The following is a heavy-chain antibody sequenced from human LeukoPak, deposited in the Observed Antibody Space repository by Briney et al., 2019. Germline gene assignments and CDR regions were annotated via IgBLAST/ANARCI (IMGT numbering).Heavy chain of an antibody. D-gene: IGHD5-18*01. J-gene: IGHJ4*02. V-gene: IGHV3-74*01. CDR3: VRGQLWSYYHDY. CDR2: IKGDERST. Sequence: GGSLRLSCAASGFTFSSYWMHWVRQAPGKGLVWVSRIKGDERSTNYADSVKGRFTISRDNAKNTVYLEMNSLRAEDTAVYYCVRGQLWSYYHDYWGQGTLVTVSS. CDR1: GFTFSSYW.